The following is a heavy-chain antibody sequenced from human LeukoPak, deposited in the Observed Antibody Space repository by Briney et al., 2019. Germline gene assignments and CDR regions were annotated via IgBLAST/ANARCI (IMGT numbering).Heavy chain of an antibody. CDR1: GFTFSSYS. D-gene: IGHD4-17*01. V-gene: IGHV3-21*01. CDR3: ARDPATVTTVFDY. J-gene: IGHJ4*02. Sequence: GGSLRLSCAASGFTFSSYSINWVRQAPGKGLEWVSSISSSSSYIYYAYSVRGRFTISRDNAKNSLYLQMNSLRAQDTAVYYCARDPATVTTVFDYWGQGTLVTVSS. CDR2: ISSSSSYI.